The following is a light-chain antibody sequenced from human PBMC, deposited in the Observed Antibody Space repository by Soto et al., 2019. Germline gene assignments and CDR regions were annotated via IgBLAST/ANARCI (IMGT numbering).Light chain of an antibody. CDR1: QSVSSSY. CDR2: GAS. CDR3: QHYKSYSEA. J-gene: IGKJ1*01. Sequence: PGERVTLCCRASQSVSSSYLTWYQQKPGQAPRILIYGASTMATGIPARFSGSGSGTEFTLTISSLQPEDFATYYCQHYKSYSEAFGQGTKVDIK. V-gene: IGKV3D-7*01.